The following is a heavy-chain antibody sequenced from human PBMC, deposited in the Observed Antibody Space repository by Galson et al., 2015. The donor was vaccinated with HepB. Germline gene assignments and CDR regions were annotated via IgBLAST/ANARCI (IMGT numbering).Heavy chain of an antibody. CDR2: IHPGGTT. D-gene: IGHD5-24*01. J-gene: IGHJ5*02. CDR3: SRGLDPYKLGNL. V-gene: IGHV4-34*01. CDR1: GGSFSGYY. Sequence: ETLSLTCAVNGGSFSGYYLNWIRQSPGKGLEWLGEIHPGGTTTYNASLKGRVTISVDTSNNQFSLKLASVTATDTGLYYCSRGLDPYKLGNLWGQGVLVIVSS.